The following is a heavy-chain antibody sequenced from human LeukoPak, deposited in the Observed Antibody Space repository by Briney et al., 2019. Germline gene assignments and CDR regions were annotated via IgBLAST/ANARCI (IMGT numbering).Heavy chain of an antibody. CDR1: GYTFTGYY. J-gene: IGHJ5*02. D-gene: IGHD6-13*01. Sequence: ASVKVSCKASGYTFTGYYMHWVRQAPGQGLEWMGWINPNSGGTNYAQKFQGRVTMTRNTSISTAYMELSRLRSDDTAVCYCAREGSSSWSSWFDPWGQGTLVTVSS. V-gene: IGHV1-2*02. CDR3: AREGSSSWSSWFDP. CDR2: INPNSGGT.